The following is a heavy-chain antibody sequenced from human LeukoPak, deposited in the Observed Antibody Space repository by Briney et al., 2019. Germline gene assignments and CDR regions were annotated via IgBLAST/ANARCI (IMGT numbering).Heavy chain of an antibody. CDR2: IIPIFGTA. V-gene: IGHV1-69*06. J-gene: IGHJ6*03. CDR3: AMVDTAMVTLYYYYYMDV. D-gene: IGHD5-18*01. Sequence: ASVKVSCKASGGTFSSYAISWVRQAPGQGLEWMGGIIPIFGTANYAQKFQGRVTITADKSTSTAYMELSSLRSEDTAVYYCAMVDTAMVTLYYYYYMDVWGKGTTVTVSS. CDR1: GGTFSSYA.